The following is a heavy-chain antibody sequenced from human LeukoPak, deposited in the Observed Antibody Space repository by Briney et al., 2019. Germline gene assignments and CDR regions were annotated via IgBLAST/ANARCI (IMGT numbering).Heavy chain of an antibody. Sequence: APVKVSCKASGYTFTSYAMHWVRQAPGQRLEWMGWINAGNGNTKYSQKFQGRVTITRDTSASTAYMELSSLRSEDTAVYYCARGGDGYSTTFDYWGQGTLVTVSS. J-gene: IGHJ4*02. CDR2: INAGNGNT. CDR1: GYTFTSYA. D-gene: IGHD2-21*01. V-gene: IGHV1-3*01. CDR3: ARGGDGYSTTFDY.